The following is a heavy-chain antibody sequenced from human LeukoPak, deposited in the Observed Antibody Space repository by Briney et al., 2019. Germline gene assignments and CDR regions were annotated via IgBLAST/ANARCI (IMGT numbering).Heavy chain of an antibody. J-gene: IGHJ4*02. CDR3: ARSIVVVPAAPENYFDY. V-gene: IGHV4-39*01. Sequence: SETLSLTCTVSGGSISSSGYYWGWIRQPPGKGLEWIGSIYYSGSTYYNPSLKSRVTISVDTSKNQFSLKLSSVTAADTAVYYCARSIVVVPAAPENYFDYWGQGTLVTVSS. CDR2: IYYSGST. D-gene: IGHD2-2*01. CDR1: GGSISSSGYY.